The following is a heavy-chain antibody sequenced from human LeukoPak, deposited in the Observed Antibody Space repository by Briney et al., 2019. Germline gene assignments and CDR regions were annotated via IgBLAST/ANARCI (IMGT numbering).Heavy chain of an antibody. CDR2: INHAGST. CDR3: ARLASSGWSHCDY. Sequence: PSETLSLTCAEYGGSFSGYHWSWIRQPPGKGLEWIGEINHAGSTNYNPSLESRVNISGDTSKNQFSLKMNSVTAADTAVYYCARLASSGWSHCDYWGQGTLVTVSS. J-gene: IGHJ4*02. V-gene: IGHV4-34*01. CDR1: GGSFSGYH. D-gene: IGHD6-13*01.